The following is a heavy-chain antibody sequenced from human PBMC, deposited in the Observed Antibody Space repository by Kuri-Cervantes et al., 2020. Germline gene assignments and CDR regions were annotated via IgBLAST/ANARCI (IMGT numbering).Heavy chain of an antibody. D-gene: IGHD3-3*01. CDR2: ISGSGGST. V-gene: IGHV3-23*01. CDR3: ARDVLRFLEWPLYLVF. J-gene: IGHJ4*02. CDR1: GFTFSSYA. Sequence: GGSLRLSCAASGFTFSSYAMSWVRQAPGKGLEWVSAISGSGGSTYYADSVKGRFTISRDNSKNTLYPQMNSLRAEDTAVYYCARDVLRFLEWPLYLVFWGQGTLVTVSS.